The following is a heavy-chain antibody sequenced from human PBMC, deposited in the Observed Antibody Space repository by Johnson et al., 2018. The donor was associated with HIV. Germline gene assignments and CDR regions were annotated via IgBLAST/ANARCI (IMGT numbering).Heavy chain of an antibody. CDR1: GFTFNSYG. D-gene: IGHD3-16*01. Sequence: QVQLVESGGGVVQPGRSLRLSCAASGFTFNSYGMHWVRQAPGKGLEWVAVISYDGSNEYYGDSVKGRFNISRDNSKNTLYLQMNSLKTEDTGVYYCAKPPSMGADAFDIWGQGTMVTVSS. J-gene: IGHJ3*02. CDR2: ISYDGSNE. V-gene: IGHV3-30*18. CDR3: AKPPSMGADAFDI.